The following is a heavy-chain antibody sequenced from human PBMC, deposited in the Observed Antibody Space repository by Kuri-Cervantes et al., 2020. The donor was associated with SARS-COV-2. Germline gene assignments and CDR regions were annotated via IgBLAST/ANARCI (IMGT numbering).Heavy chain of an antibody. D-gene: IGHD1-26*01. CDR1: GFTFSSYA. J-gene: IGHJ4*02. CDR3: AREDSGSYGVIDY. V-gene: IGHV3-30-3*01. Sequence: GGSLRLSCAASGFTFSSYAMHWVRQAPGKGLEWVAVISYDGSNKYYADSVKGRFTISRDNSKNTLYLQMNSLRAEDTAVYYCAREDSGSYGVIDYWGQGTLVTVSS. CDR2: ISYDGSNK.